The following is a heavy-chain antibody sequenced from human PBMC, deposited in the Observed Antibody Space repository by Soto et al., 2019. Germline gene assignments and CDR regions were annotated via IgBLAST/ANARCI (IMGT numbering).Heavy chain of an antibody. J-gene: IGHJ6*02. CDR3: ASHVVPYRDYGMDV. Sequence: QVQLVQSGAEVKKPGASMKVSCKASGYTFTGYYMHWVRPAPGQGLEWMGWINPNSGGTNYAQKCQGWVTMTRDTSISTAYMELSRLRSDDTAVYYCASHVVPYRDYGMDVWGQGTTVTVSS. D-gene: IGHD2-15*01. CDR1: GYTFTGYY. CDR2: INPNSGGT. V-gene: IGHV1-2*04.